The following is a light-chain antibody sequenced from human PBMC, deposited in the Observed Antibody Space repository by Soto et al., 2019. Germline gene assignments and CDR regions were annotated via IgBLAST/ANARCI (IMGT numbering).Light chain of an antibody. CDR3: QQSYSTSIT. V-gene: IGKV1-39*01. Sequence: DIQMTQSPSSLSASVGDRVTITCRASESVSTYLNWYQHKPGKAPKLLIYAASRLQTGVPSRFNGSGSGRDFTLTISNLQHEDFATYYCQQSYSTSITFGQGKRLEIK. J-gene: IGKJ5*01. CDR1: ESVSTY. CDR2: AAS.